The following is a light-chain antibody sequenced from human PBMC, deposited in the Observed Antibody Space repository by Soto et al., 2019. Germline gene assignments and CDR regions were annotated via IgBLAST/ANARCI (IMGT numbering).Light chain of an antibody. J-gene: IGKJ5*01. V-gene: IGKV1-33*01. CDR1: QDIGNY. CDR3: QQYYNVPIT. Sequence: DIQMTPSPSSLSASVVDRVTITCQASQDIGNYLNWYQQRPGKAPKLLILDASSLDTGVPSRFSGSGSGTDFTFTISSLQSEDIATYYCQQYYNVPITVGQGTRLEI. CDR2: DAS.